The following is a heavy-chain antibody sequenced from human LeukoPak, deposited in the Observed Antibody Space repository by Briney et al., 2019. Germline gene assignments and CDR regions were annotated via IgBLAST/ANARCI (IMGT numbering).Heavy chain of an antibody. J-gene: IGHJ4*02. V-gene: IGHV3-23*01. CDR2: ISGSGGTT. CDR3: AKGEYCGGDCYSFFDY. Sequence: GGSLRLSCAASGFTFSSYDLIWVRQAPGKGLEWVSAISGSGGTTLYTTSVKGRFTLSRDNSKNTLYLQMNSLTAEDTAVYYCAKGEYCGGDCYSFFDYWGQGTLVTVSS. CDR1: GFTFSSYD. D-gene: IGHD2-21*02.